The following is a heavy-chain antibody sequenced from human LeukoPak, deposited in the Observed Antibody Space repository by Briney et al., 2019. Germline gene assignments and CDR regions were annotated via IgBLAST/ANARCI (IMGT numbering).Heavy chain of an antibody. Sequence: SETLSLTCTVSGGSISSYYWSWIRQPPGKGLEWIGYIYYSGSTNYNPSLKSRVTISVDTSKYQFSLKLSSVTAADTAVYYCAREGRGAAAGMDYWGQGTLVTVSS. CDR2: IYYSGST. V-gene: IGHV4-59*01. D-gene: IGHD6-13*01. CDR1: GGSISSYY. CDR3: AREGRGAAAGMDY. J-gene: IGHJ4*02.